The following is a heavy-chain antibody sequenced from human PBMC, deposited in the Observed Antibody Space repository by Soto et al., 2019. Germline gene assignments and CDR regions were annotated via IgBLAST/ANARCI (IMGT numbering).Heavy chain of an antibody. Sequence: SLRLSCAASGFTFSSYGMHWVRQAPGKGLEWVAVIWYDGSNKYYADSVKGRFTISRDNSKNTLYLQMNSLRAEGTAVYYCARESDILTGYTFDYWGQGTLVTVSS. V-gene: IGHV3-33*01. CDR3: ARESDILTGYTFDY. CDR2: IWYDGSNK. D-gene: IGHD3-9*01. J-gene: IGHJ4*02. CDR1: GFTFSSYG.